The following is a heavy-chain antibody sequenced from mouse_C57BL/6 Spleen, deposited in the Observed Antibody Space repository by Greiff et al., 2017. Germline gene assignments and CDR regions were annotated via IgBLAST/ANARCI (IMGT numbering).Heavy chain of an antibody. Sequence: QVQLQQPGAELVRPGASVKLSCKASGYTFTSYWMHWVKQRPIQGLEWIGNIDPSDSETHYNQKFKDKATLTVHKSSSTAYMQLSSLTSEDSAVYYCASWGDDDDGGGFDYWGQGTTLTVSS. CDR1: GYTFTSYW. J-gene: IGHJ2*01. D-gene: IGHD2-4*01. V-gene: IGHV1-52*01. CDR3: ASWGDDDDGGGFDY. CDR2: IDPSDSET.